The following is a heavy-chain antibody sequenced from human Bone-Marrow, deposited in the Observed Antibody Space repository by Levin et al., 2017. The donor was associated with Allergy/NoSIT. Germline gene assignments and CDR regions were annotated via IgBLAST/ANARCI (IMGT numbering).Heavy chain of an antibody. CDR3: AIQGYCSGGSCYSVDY. J-gene: IGHJ4*02. Sequence: ASVKVSCKASGYTFTSYDINWVRQATGQGLEWMGWMNPNSGNTGYAQKFQGRVTMTRNTSISTAYMELSSLRSEDTAVYYCAIQGYCSGGSCYSVDYWGQGTLVTVSS. V-gene: IGHV1-8*01. D-gene: IGHD2-15*01. CDR2: MNPNSGNT. CDR1: GYTFTSYD.